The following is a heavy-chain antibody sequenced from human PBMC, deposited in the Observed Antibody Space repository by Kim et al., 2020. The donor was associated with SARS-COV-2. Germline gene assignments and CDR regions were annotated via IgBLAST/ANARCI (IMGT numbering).Heavy chain of an antibody. J-gene: IGHJ6*02. V-gene: IGHV3-48*02. Sequence: DSVKGRFTISRDNAKNSLFLQMNSLRDEDTAVYYCARPRAPYYYDYGMDVWGQGTTVTVSS. D-gene: IGHD3-10*01. CDR3: ARPRAPYYYDYGMDV.